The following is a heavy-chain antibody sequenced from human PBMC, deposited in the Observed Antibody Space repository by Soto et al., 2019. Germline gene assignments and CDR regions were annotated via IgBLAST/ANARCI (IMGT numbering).Heavy chain of an antibody. D-gene: IGHD5-12*01. J-gene: IGHJ6*03. CDR3: TRHLIYSGYDLDYYYYMDV. Sequence: GGSLRLSCAASGFTFSGSAMHWVRQASGKGLEWVGRISSKANSYAPAYAASVKDRFTISRDDSKNTAYLQMNSLKTEDTDVYYCTRHLIYSGYDLDYYYYMDVWGKGTTVTVSS. V-gene: IGHV3-73*01. CDR2: ISSKANSYAP. CDR1: GFTFSGSA.